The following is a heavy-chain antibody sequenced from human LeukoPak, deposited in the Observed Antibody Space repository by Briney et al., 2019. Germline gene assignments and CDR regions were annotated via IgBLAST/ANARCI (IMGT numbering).Heavy chain of an antibody. CDR2: IVVGSGNT. CDR1: GFTFTSSA. Sequence: GASVKVSCKASGFTFTSSAMQWVRQARGQRLEWIGWIVVGSGNTNYAQKFQERVTITRDMSTSTAYMELSSLRSEDTAVYYCARGLMGIAYRGAFYYWGQGTLVTVSS. CDR3: ARGLMGIAYRGAFYY. V-gene: IGHV1-58*02. D-gene: IGHD6-13*01. J-gene: IGHJ4*02.